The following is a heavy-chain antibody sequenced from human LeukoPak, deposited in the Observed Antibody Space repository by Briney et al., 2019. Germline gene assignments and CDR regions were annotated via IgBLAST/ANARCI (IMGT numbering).Heavy chain of an antibody. CDR3: AKERGGQDWDFDL. CDR2: IWDDGSNK. Sequence: GGSLRLSCAASGLNFNDNDMDWVRQAPGKGLEWVAVIWDDGSNKYYAESVKGRSTISRDISKNMLYLQMNSLRVEDTAVYYCAKERGGQDWDFDLWGRGTLVTVSS. D-gene: IGHD3-10*01. J-gene: IGHJ2*01. CDR1: GLNFNDND. V-gene: IGHV3-33*06.